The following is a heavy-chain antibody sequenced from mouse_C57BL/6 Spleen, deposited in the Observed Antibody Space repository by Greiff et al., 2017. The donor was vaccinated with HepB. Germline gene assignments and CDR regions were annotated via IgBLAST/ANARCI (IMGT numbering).Heavy chain of an antibody. Sequence: VHVKQSGPELVKPGASVKISCKASGYSFTGYYMHWVKQSSEKSLEWIGEINPSTGGTSYNQKFKGKATLTVDKSYSTAYMQLKSLTSEDSAVYYCARKAYYSNPWYFDVWGTGTTVTVSS. CDR2: INPSTGGT. V-gene: IGHV1-43*01. J-gene: IGHJ1*03. CDR3: ARKAYYSNPWYFDV. D-gene: IGHD2-5*01. CDR1: GYSFTGYY.